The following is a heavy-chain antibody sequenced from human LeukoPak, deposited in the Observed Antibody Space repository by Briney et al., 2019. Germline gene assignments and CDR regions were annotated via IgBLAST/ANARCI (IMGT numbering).Heavy chain of an antibody. Sequence: ASVTVSCKASGYTFTSYGISWVRQAPGQGLEWMGWISAYNGNTNYAQKLQGRVTMTTDTSTSTAYMELRSLRSDDTAVYYCARPQDTADAFDIWGQGTMVTVSS. CDR1: GYTFTSYG. J-gene: IGHJ3*02. CDR3: ARPQDTADAFDI. D-gene: IGHD5-18*01. CDR2: ISAYNGNT. V-gene: IGHV1-18*01.